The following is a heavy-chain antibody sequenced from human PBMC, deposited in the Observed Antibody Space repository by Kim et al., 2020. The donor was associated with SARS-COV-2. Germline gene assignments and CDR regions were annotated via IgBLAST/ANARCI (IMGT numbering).Heavy chain of an antibody. D-gene: IGHD3-3*01. J-gene: IGHJ6*02. CDR1: GGSISSSSYY. CDR3: ARSNESLYYDFWSGYYVGGGMDV. CDR2: IYYSGST. V-gene: IGHV4-39*01. Sequence: SETLSLTCTVSGGSISSSSYYWGWIRQPPGKGLEWIGSIYYSGSTYYNPSLKSRVTISVDTSKNQFSLKLSSVTAADTAVYYCARSNESLYYDFWSGYYVGGGMDVWGQGTTVTVSS.